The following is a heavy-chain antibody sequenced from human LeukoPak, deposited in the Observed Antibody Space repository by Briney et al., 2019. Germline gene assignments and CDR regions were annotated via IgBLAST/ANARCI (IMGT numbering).Heavy chain of an antibody. J-gene: IGHJ4*02. Sequence: SQTLSLTCTVSGGSISSGDYYWSWIRQPPGKGLEWIGYIYYSGSTNYNPSLKSRVTISVDTSKNQFSLKLSSVTAADTAVYYCARDIVATSNYFDYWGQGTLVTVSS. V-gene: IGHV4-30-4*01. CDR2: IYYSGST. CDR1: GGSISSGDYY. CDR3: ARDIVATSNYFDY. D-gene: IGHD5-12*01.